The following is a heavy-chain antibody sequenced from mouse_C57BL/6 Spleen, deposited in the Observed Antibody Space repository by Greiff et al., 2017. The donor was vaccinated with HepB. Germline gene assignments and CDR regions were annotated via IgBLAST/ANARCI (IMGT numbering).Heavy chain of an antibody. Sequence: EVKLVESEGGLVQPGSSMKLSCTASGFTFSDYYMAWVRQVPEKGLEWVANINYDGSSTYYLDSLKSRFIISRDNAKNILYLQMSSLKSEDTATYYCARDSSRNWYFDVWGTGTTVTVSS. V-gene: IGHV5-16*01. CDR2: INYDGSST. CDR3: ARDSSRNWYFDV. CDR1: GFTFSDYY. D-gene: IGHD1-1*01. J-gene: IGHJ1*03.